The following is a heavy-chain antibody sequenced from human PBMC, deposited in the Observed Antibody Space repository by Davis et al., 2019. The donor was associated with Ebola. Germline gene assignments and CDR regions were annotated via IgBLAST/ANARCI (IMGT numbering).Heavy chain of an antibody. Sequence: GESLKISCSVSGFTFSNYDMHWVRQAPGKGLEYVSGISSNGASTNYADSVRGRFIISRDKSNNTLYLDMNSLRVDDTAVYYCVTTQWLREFDNWGQGTLVTVSS. CDR3: VTTQWLREFDN. J-gene: IGHJ4*02. V-gene: IGHV3-64D*06. CDR2: ISSNGAST. D-gene: IGHD6-19*01. CDR1: GFTFSNYD.